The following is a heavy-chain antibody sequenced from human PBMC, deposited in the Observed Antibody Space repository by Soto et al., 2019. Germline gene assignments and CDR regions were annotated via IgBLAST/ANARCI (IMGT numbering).Heavy chain of an antibody. J-gene: IGHJ4*02. CDR3: ARGRGVVTASDYFDY. V-gene: IGHV1-18*04. CDR1: GYTFTTYG. CDR2: ISAYNGNT. Sequence: QVPLVQSGAEVKKPGASVKVPCKASGYTFTTYGISWVRQAPGQGLEWMGWISAYNGNTNYAQKFQGRVTMTRNSAISKADRELSSLRSEDRAVDYCARGRGVVTASDYFDYWGQGTLVTVSS. D-gene: IGHD2-21*02.